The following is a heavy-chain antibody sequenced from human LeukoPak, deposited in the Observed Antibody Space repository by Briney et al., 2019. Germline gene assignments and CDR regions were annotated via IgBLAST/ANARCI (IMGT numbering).Heavy chain of an antibody. Sequence: PSEALSLTCTVSGGSISSYYWSWIRQPPGKGLEWIGYIFYSGSTNYNPSLKGQVTISVDTSKNQFSLNLSSVTAADTAVYYCARALYYYDSSGPLPLKWGQGTLVTVSS. V-gene: IGHV4-59*01. D-gene: IGHD3-22*01. J-gene: IGHJ4*02. CDR2: IFYSGST. CDR1: GGSISSYY. CDR3: ARALYYYDSSGPLPLK.